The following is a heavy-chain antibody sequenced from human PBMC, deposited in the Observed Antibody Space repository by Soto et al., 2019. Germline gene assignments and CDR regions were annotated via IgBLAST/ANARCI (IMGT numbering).Heavy chain of an antibody. V-gene: IGHV4-59*01. Sequence: QLQLQESGPGLVKPSETLSLTCTVSGGSIGGDSWSWIRQSPGKGLDFIGYIYHSGSTNYNPSLKSRVTISMDTAKNQFSLGLSSVTAADTAVYYCARAGIVQVSYAMDVWGQGTTVTVSS. CDR1: GGSIGGDS. CDR2: IYHSGST. J-gene: IGHJ6*02. D-gene: IGHD2-8*01. CDR3: ARAGIVQVSYAMDV.